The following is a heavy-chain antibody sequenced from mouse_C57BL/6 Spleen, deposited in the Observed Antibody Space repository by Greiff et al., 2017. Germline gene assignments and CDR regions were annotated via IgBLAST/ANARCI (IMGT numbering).Heavy chain of an antibody. D-gene: IGHD2-5*01. J-gene: IGHJ3*01. CDR2: INPYSGDT. CDR3: ARWGYSNCSAWFSY. Sequence: VQLQQSGPELVKPGDSVKISSKASGYSFTGYFMNWVMQSHGKSLEWIGRINPYSGDTFYNHKFKGKATLTVDKSSSTAYLEIRSLTSEDSAVYYCARWGYSNCSAWFSYWGQGTLVTVSA. V-gene: IGHV1-20*01. CDR1: GYSFTGYF.